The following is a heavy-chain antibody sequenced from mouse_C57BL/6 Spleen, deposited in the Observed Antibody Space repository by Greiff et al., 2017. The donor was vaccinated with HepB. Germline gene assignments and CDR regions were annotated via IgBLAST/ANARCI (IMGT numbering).Heavy chain of an antibody. V-gene: IGHV1-69*01. CDR3: AVTGTAWFAY. Sequence: VQLQQPGAELVMPGASVKLSCKASGYTFTSYWMHWVKQRPGQGLEWIGEIDPSDSYTNYNQKFKGKSTLTVDKSSSTAYMQLSGLTSEDSAVYYCAVTGTAWFAYWGQGTLVTVSA. D-gene: IGHD4-1*01. CDR1: GYTFTSYW. CDR2: IDPSDSYT. J-gene: IGHJ3*01.